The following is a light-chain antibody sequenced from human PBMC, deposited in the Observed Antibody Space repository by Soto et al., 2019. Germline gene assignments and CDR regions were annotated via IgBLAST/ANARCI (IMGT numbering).Light chain of an antibody. CDR2: GAS. Sequence: EIVMTQSPATLSVSPGERATLSCRASQSVSSNLAWYQQKPGQAPSLLIYGASTRATGIPARFSGSVSGTEFTLTISSLQSEDFAVYYCQQYNNWPQTFGQGTKLESK. J-gene: IGKJ2*01. CDR1: QSVSSN. CDR3: QQYNNWPQT. V-gene: IGKV3-15*01.